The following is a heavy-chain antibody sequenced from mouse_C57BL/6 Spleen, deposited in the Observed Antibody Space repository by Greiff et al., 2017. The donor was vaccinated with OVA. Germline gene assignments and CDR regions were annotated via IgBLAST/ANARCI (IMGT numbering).Heavy chain of an antibody. CDR3: ARYYYGSSYGY. CDR2: IYPGSGST. J-gene: IGHJ2*01. V-gene: IGHV1-55*01. D-gene: IGHD1-1*01. Sequence: QVQLQQPGAELVKPGASVKMSCKASGYTFTSYWITWVKQRPGQGLEWIGEIYPGSGSTNYNEKFKSKATLTVDTSSSTAYMQLSSLTSEDSAVYYCARYYYGSSYGYWGQGTTLTVSS. CDR1: GYTFTSYW.